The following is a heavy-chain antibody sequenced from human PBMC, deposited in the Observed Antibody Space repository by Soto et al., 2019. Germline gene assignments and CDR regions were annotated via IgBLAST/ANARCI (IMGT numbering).Heavy chain of an antibody. CDR3: AISLGGDYAYWYFDL. J-gene: IGHJ2*01. CDR2: IYYSGST. Sequence: SETLSLPCTASGGSISSSSYYWGWIRQPPGKGLEWIGSIYYSGSTYYNPSLKSRVTISVDTSKNQFSLKLSSVTAADTAVYYCAISLGGDYAYWYFDLWGRGTLVTVSS. D-gene: IGHD4-17*01. V-gene: IGHV4-39*01. CDR1: GGSISSSSYY.